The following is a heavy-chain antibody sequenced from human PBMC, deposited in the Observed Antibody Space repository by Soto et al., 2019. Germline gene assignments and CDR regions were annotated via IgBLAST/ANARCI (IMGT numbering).Heavy chain of an antibody. Sequence: SETLSLTCTVSGGSISSGGYYWSWIRQHPGKGLEWIGYIYYSGSTYYNPSLKSRVTISVDTSKNQFSLKLSSVTAADTAVYYCARVLGWRNWFDPWRQGTLVTVSS. J-gene: IGHJ5*02. V-gene: IGHV4-31*03. CDR1: GGSISSGGYY. CDR3: ARVLGWRNWFDP. D-gene: IGHD2-15*01. CDR2: IYYSGST.